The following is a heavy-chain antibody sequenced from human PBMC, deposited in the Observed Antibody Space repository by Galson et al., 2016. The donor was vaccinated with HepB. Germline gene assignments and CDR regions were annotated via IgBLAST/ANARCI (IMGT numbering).Heavy chain of an antibody. V-gene: IGHV3-21*01. Sequence: SLRLSCAASGFIFSSYNMNWVRQAPGKGLEWVSSISSSGRYIYYADSVTGRFTISRDNAENSLYLQMNSLRAEDTAVYYCARDVWAARTDYYAMDVWGQGTTVTVSS. CDR1: GFIFSSYN. J-gene: IGHJ6*02. D-gene: IGHD6-6*01. CDR2: ISSSGRYI. CDR3: ARDVWAARTDYYAMDV.